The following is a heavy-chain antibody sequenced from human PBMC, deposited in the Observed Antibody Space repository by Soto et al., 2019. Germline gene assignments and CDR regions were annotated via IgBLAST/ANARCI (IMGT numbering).Heavy chain of an antibody. V-gene: IGHV4-59*01. J-gene: IGHJ4*02. Sequence: PSETLSPTRTVSGGPISSYYWSWIRQPPGKGLEWIGYIYYSGRTNYNPSLKSRVTISVDTSKNQFSLKPSSVSAADTAVYYCARDAPPGIAVWGQGTLVTVSS. D-gene: IGHD6-19*01. CDR3: ARDAPPGIAV. CDR2: IYYSGRT. CDR1: GGPISSYY.